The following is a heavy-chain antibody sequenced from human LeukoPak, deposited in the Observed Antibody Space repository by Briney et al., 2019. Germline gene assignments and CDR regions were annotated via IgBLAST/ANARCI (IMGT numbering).Heavy chain of an antibody. J-gene: IGHJ4*02. CDR3: ARGDYYDSSGYLI. Sequence: PSETLSLTCTVSGGSLSSYYWSWVRQPPGKGLEWIGYIYYSGSTNYNPSLKSRVTISVDTSKNQFSLKLSSVTAADTAVYYCARGDYYDSSGYLIWGQGTLVTVSS. CDR1: GGSLSSYY. V-gene: IGHV4-59*01. D-gene: IGHD3-22*01. CDR2: IYYSGST.